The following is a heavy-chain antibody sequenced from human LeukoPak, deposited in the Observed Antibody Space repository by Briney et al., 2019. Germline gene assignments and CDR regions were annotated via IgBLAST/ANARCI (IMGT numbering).Heavy chain of an antibody. V-gene: IGHV3-23*01. J-gene: IGHJ6*02. Sequence: GGSLRLSCAASGFSFKNYAMSWVRQAPARGPEWVSAISGSGGSTYYADSVKGRFTISRDNSKNTLYLQMNSLRAEDTAVYYCANSQSRDYYYYGMDVWGQGTTVTVSS. CDR3: ANSQSRDYYYYGMDV. CDR1: GFSFKNYA. CDR2: ISGSGGST.